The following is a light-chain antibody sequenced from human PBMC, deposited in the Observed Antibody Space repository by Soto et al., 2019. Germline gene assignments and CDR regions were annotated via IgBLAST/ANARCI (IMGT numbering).Light chain of an antibody. J-gene: IGKJ5*01. CDR1: QSVTST. CDR2: GAS. Sequence: EIVLTQSPGTLSLSPGERATLSCRASQSVTSTSLAWYQQKPGQAPRLLMYGASSRATGTPDRISGGGSGTEFTLTISSLQSEDFEIYYCQQYNNWPITFGQGTRLEIK. V-gene: IGKV3D-15*01. CDR3: QQYNNWPIT.